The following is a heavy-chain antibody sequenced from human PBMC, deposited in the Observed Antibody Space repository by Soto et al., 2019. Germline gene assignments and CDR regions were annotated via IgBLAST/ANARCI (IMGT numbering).Heavy chain of an antibody. CDR1: GFTFSNYC. V-gene: IGHV3-74*01. CDR3: ARDNWNTV. D-gene: IGHD1-20*01. CDR2: VNGDGSST. Sequence: ASLSLSCAASGFTFSNYCRHWVRQAPGNGLVWVSRVNGDGSSTFYADSAKGRFTISRDNAKNTVYLQMNSLRAEDTAVYYCARDNWNTVWGQGTMVTVSS. J-gene: IGHJ3*01.